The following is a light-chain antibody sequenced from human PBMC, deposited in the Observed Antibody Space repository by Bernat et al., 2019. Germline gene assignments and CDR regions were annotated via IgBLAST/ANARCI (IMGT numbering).Light chain of an antibody. J-gene: IGLJ1*01. V-gene: IGLV2-14*03. CDR3: CSYTSWSSPYV. CDR1: SSDIGGYNY. CDR2: DVS. Sequence: QSALTQPASVSGSPGQSITISCTGTSSDIGGYNYVSWYQQHPGKAPKLMICDVSNRPSGVSNRFSGSKSGNTASLTISGLQAEDEADYYCCSYTSWSSPYVIGTGTKVTVL.